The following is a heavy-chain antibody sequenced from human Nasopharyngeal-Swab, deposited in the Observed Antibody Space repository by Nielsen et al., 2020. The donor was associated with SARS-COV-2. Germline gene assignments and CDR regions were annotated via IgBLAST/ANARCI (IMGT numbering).Heavy chain of an antibody. CDR1: GFTFSSYS. D-gene: IGHD5-18*01. CDR3: ARGETAMAKHYYYGMDV. Sequence: GGSLRLSCAASGFTFSSYSMNWVRQAPGKGLEGVSYISSSSSTIYYADSVKGRFTISRDNAKNSLYLQMNSLRDEDTAVYYCARGETAMAKHYYYGMDVWGQGTTVTVSS. J-gene: IGHJ6*02. V-gene: IGHV3-48*02. CDR2: ISSSSSTI.